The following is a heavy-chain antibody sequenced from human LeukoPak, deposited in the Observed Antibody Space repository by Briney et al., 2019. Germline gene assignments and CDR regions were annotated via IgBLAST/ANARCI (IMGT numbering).Heavy chain of an antibody. CDR1: GYTFTSYD. CDR2: MNPNSGNT. J-gene: IGHJ4*02. CDR3: ARVATALDFDY. V-gene: IGHV1-8*01. D-gene: IGHD5-12*01. Sequence: ASVTVSCKASGYTFTSYDINWVRQAPGQGLEWMGWMNPNSGNTGYAQKFQGRVTMTRNTSISTAYMELSSLRSEDTAVYYCARVATALDFDYWGQGTLVTVSS.